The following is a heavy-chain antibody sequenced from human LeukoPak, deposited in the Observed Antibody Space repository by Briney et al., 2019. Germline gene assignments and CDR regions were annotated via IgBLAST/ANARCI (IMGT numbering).Heavy chain of an antibody. V-gene: IGHV3-66*01. CDR2: LYSDGST. D-gene: IGHD6-19*01. J-gene: IGHJ4*02. CDR3: ARMLAVAGIVGGDYFDS. CDR1: EFTVSSHY. Sequence: GGSLRLSCAASEFTVSSHYMSWVRQAPGKGLEWVSVLYSDGSTYYADSVKERFTISRDNSKNTLYLQMNSLRAEDTAVYYCARMLAVAGIVGGDYFDSWGQGTLVTVSS.